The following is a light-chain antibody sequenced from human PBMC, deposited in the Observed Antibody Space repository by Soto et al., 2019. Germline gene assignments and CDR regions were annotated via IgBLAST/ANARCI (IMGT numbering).Light chain of an antibody. Sequence: QSALTQPASVSGSPGQSITISCTGTSSDVGAYNYVSWYQQHPGKAPKLMIFDVSNRPSGVSNRFSGSKSGNTASLTISGLQAGYEADDYVSSYTSATTSLLGGGTKLTVL. CDR3: SSYTSATTSL. J-gene: IGLJ2*01. CDR1: SSDVGAYNY. CDR2: DVS. V-gene: IGLV2-14*01.